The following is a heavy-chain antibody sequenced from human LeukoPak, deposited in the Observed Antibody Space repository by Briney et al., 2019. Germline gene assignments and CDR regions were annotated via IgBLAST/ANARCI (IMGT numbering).Heavy chain of an antibody. V-gene: IGHV3-23*01. CDR3: AKSYRNYDY. Sequence: GASLRLSCSASGFTFSSYAMTWVRQAPGKGLEWVSSITGSGLSTYYADSVKGRFTISRDHSKNTLYLQVNSLRVEDTAVYYCAKSYRNYDYWGQGTLVTVSS. D-gene: IGHD4-11*01. CDR1: GFTFSSYA. CDR2: ITGSGLST. J-gene: IGHJ4*02.